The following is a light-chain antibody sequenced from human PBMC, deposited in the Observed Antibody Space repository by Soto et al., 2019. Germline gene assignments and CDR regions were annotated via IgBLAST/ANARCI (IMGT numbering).Light chain of an antibody. CDR2: GAS. CDR1: QSLRSS. V-gene: IGKV3-15*01. Sequence: VMTQFRVTRSVSPAQGGTVCGMASQSLRSSLAWYQQKPGQAPRLLIYGASTRATGITARFSGSGSGTEFTLTISSLQSEDFAVYFCQKYNIWPQTCGQGTTGDIK. J-gene: IGKJ1*01. CDR3: QKYNIWPQT.